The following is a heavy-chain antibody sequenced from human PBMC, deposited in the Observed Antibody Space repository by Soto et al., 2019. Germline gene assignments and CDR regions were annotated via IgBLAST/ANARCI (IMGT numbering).Heavy chain of an antibody. CDR2: IWYDGSNK. Sequence: GGSLRLSCAASGFTFSSYGMHWVRQAPGKGLEWVAVIWYDGSNKYYADSVKGRFTISRDNSKNTLYLQMNSLRAEDTAVYYCARGGGYDYVWYYYYGMDVWGQGTTVTVSS. CDR1: GFTFSSYG. CDR3: ARGGGYDYVWYYYYGMDV. J-gene: IGHJ6*02. D-gene: IGHD5-12*01. V-gene: IGHV3-33*01.